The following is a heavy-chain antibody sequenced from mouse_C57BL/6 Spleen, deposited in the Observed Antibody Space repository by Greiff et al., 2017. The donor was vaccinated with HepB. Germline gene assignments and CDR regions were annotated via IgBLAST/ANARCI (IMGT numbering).Heavy chain of an antibody. CDR2: IYPGSGST. Sequence: QVQLKQSGAELVKPGASVKMSCKASGYTFTSYWITWVKQRPGQGLEWIGDIYPGSGSTNYNEKFKSKATLTVDTSSSTAYMQLSSLTSEDSAVYYCARGYQYYYAMDYWGQGTSATVSS. D-gene: IGHD2-2*01. CDR1: GYTFTSYW. J-gene: IGHJ4*01. V-gene: IGHV1-55*01. CDR3: ARGYQYYYAMDY.